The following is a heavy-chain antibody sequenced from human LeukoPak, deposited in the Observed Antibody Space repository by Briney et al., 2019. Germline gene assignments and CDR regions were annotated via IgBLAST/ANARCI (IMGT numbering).Heavy chain of an antibody. CDR2: ITGSGGNT. Sequence: GSLRLSCAASGFTFSSYAMSWVRQAPGKGLDWVSVITGSGGNTYYADSVKGRFTISRDNSNNTLYLQMNSLRAEDTAVYYCAKGSAVAGPGKYYFDYWGQGTLVTVSS. V-gene: IGHV3-23*01. CDR1: GFTFSSYA. J-gene: IGHJ4*02. D-gene: IGHD6-19*01. CDR3: AKGSAVAGPGKYYFDY.